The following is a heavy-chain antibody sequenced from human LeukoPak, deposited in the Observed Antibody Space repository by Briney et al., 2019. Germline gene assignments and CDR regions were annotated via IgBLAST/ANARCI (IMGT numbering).Heavy chain of an antibody. V-gene: IGHV4-59*05. CDR3: ARRGNYAPQEDY. CDR1: GGSISSYY. Sequence: PSETLSLTCTVSGGSISSYYWSWIRQPPGKGLEWIGSIYYSGSTYYNPSLKSRVTISVDTSKNQFSLKLSSVTAADTAVYYCARRGNYAPQEDYWGQGTLVTVSS. CDR2: IYYSGST. D-gene: IGHD1-7*01. J-gene: IGHJ4*02.